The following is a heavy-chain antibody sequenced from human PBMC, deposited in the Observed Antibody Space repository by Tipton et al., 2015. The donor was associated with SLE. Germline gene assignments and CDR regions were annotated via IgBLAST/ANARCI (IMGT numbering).Heavy chain of an antibody. V-gene: IGHV3-20*04. CDR1: GFTFDDYG. D-gene: IGHD3-22*01. CDR2: INWRGDNA. J-gene: IGHJ4*02. Sequence: GSLRLSCAASGFTFDDYGMSWVRQAPGKGLEWVSGINWRGDNAGYADFVKGRFTISRDNGKNSLYLQMNSLRAEDTAFYYCARDIGPSVVACDYWGQGTLVTVSS. CDR3: ARDIGPSVVACDY.